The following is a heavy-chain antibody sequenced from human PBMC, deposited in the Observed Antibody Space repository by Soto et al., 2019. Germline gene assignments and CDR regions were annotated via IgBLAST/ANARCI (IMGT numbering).Heavy chain of an antibody. CDR2: ISPYTGNT. Sequence: ASVKAATKASGYTLTSYGISWVRQAPGQGLEWMGWISPYTGNTHSATKVQGRLTMTTDTSTSTAYMDLGSLTSDDTAVYYCVMVDNYVTPTPQDVWGQGTTVTVSS. J-gene: IGHJ6*02. CDR1: GYTLTSYG. CDR3: VMVDNYVTPTPQDV. D-gene: IGHD3-16*01. V-gene: IGHV1-18*01.